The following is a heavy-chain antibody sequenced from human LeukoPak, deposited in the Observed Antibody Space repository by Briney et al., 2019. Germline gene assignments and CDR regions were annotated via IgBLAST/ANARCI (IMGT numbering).Heavy chain of an antibody. CDR1: GGSLSSSSYY. CDR3: ARRVWFGEAYFDY. V-gene: IGHV4-39*01. D-gene: IGHD3-10*01. CDR2: IYYSGRP. Sequence: SETLSLTCTVSGGSLSSSSYYWGWIRQPPGKGLEWIRSIYYSGRPYYLPSLKSRVPISVDTSKNQFPLKLSSVAAADTGVYYCARRVWFGEAYFDYWGQGALVTVSS. J-gene: IGHJ4*02.